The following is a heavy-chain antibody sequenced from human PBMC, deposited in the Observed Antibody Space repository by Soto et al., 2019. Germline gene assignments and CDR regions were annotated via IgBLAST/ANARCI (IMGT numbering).Heavy chain of an antibody. CDR1: GFTFSSYA. CDR2: ISESGGST. Sequence: GGSLRLSCAASGFTFSSYALSWVRQAPGKGLEWVSGISESGGSTYFADSVKGRFTTSRDNSKNTLYLQMNSLRAEDTAGYYCAKFRPGGDAFDVWGQRKMVPVSS. CDR3: AKFRPGGDAFDV. D-gene: IGHD3-16*01. J-gene: IGHJ3*01. V-gene: IGHV3-23*01.